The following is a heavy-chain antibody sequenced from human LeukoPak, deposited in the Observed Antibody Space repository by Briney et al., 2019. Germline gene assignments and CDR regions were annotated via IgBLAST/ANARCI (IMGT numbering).Heavy chain of an antibody. J-gene: IGHJ6*04. V-gene: IGHV3-21*01. Sequence: GGSLRLSCAASGFTFSSYSMNWVRQAPGKGLEWVSSISSSSSYIYYADSVKGRFTISRDNAKNSLYLQMNSLRAEDTAVYYCAREGIAAAGTDYYGMDVWGKGTTVTVSS. D-gene: IGHD6-13*01. CDR3: AREGIAAAGTDYYGMDV. CDR1: GFTFSSYS. CDR2: ISSSSSYI.